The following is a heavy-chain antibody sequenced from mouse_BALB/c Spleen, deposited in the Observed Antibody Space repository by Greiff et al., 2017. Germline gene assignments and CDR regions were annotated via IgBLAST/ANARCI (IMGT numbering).Heavy chain of an antibody. CDR2: INSNGGST. Sequence: EVHLVESGGGLVQPGGSLKLSCAASGFTFSSYGMSWVRQTPDKRLELVATINSNGGSTYYPDSVKGRFTISRDNAKNTLYLQMSSLKSEDTAMYYCARTYYYGSSNYAMDYWGQGTSVTVSS. CDR1: GFTFSSYG. J-gene: IGHJ4*01. V-gene: IGHV5-6-3*01. D-gene: IGHD1-1*01. CDR3: ARTYYYGSSNYAMDY.